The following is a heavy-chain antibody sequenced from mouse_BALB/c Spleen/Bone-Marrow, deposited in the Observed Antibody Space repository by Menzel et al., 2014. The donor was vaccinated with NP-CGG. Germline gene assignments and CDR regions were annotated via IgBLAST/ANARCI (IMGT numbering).Heavy chain of an antibody. Sequence: EVMLVESGGGLVQPGGSLKLSCAASGFDLSRYWMSWVRQAPGKGLQWIGVINPDSRTINYTPFLKDKFIISRDNAKNTLYLQMSKVRSEDTALYYCARGNYYGNLDYWGQGTTLTVSS. CDR3: ARGNYYGNLDY. V-gene: IGHV4-1*02. D-gene: IGHD2-1*01. J-gene: IGHJ2*01. CDR1: GFDLSRYW. CDR2: INPDSRTI.